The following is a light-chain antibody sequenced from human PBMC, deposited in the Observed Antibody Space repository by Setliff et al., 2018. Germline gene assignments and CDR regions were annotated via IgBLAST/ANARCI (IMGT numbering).Light chain of an antibody. Sequence: QSALTQPRSVSGSPGQSVTISCTGTSSDVGGYKYVSWYQQHPGKAPKLMIYDVSKRPSGVPDRFSGSKSGNTASLTISGFQAEDEADYYCCSYAGSYTSLYVFGTGTKVTVL. CDR2: DVS. CDR3: CSYAGSYTSLYV. V-gene: IGLV2-11*01. J-gene: IGLJ1*01. CDR1: SSDVGGYKY.